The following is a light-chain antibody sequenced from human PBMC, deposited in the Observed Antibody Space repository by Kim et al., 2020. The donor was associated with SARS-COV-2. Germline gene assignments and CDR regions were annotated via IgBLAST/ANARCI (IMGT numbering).Light chain of an antibody. CDR3: QQYNGYSWT. Sequence: SASVGDRVTITCRASQSISSWLAWYQQKPGKAPKLLIYKASSLEGGVPSRFSGSGSGTEFTLTISSLQPDDFATYYCQQYNGYSWTFGQGTKVDIK. V-gene: IGKV1-5*03. CDR2: KAS. J-gene: IGKJ1*01. CDR1: QSISSW.